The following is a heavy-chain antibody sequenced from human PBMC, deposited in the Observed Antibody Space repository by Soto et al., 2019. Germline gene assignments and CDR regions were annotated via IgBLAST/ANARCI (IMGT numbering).Heavy chain of an antibody. CDR3: ARLYYYDICGFFTRPRGSGMEV. J-gene: IGHJ6*02. Sequence: GESLKISCKGSGYSFTSYWIGWVRQMPGKGLEWMGIIYPGDSDTRYSPSFQGQVTISADKSISTAYLQWSSLKASDTAMYYCARLYYYDICGFFTRPRGSGMEVWCQAIIVT. D-gene: IGHD3-22*01. CDR2: IYPGDSDT. V-gene: IGHV5-51*01. CDR1: GYSFTSYW.